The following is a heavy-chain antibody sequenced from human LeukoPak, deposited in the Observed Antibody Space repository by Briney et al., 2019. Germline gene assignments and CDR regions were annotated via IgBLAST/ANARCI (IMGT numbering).Heavy chain of an antibody. CDR2: TYYSRNT. D-gene: IGHD5-24*01. V-gene: IGHV4-39*01. Sequence: PSETLSLTCTVSGGTISSSANFWGWVRQPPGRQLEWIASTYYSRNTYYNPSLKSRVTISVDTSKNQFSLKLSSVTAADTAVYYCATHEEEDGYNAKIFDYWGQGTLVTVSS. J-gene: IGHJ4*02. CDR1: GGTISSSANF. CDR3: ATHEEEDGYNAKIFDY.